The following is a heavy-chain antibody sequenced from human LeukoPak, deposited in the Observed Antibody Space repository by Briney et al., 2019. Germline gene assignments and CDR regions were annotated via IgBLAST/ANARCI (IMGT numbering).Heavy chain of an antibody. J-gene: IGHJ4*02. V-gene: IGHV4-59*08. CDR3: ARRYCSGGTCYGDY. CDR1: GGTISSYY. Sequence: SETLSLTCTVSGGTISSYYWSWIRQPPGKGLEWIGYIYYSGSTNYNPSLKSRVTISVDTSKNQFSLKLSSVTAADTAVYYCARRYCSGGTCYGDYWGQGTLVTVSS. D-gene: IGHD2-15*01. CDR2: IYYSGST.